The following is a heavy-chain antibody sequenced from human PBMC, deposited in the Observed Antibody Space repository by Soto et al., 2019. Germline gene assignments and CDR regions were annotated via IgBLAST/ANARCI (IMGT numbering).Heavy chain of an antibody. D-gene: IGHD3-10*01. J-gene: IGHJ6*02. Sequence: PSETLSLTCTVSGGSISSYYWIWIRQPPGKGLEWIGYIYYSGSTNYNPSLKSRVTISVDTSKNQFSLKLSSVTAADTAVYYCARDRRVRDPYYYYGMDVWGQGTTVTVSS. V-gene: IGHV4-59*01. CDR1: GGSISSYY. CDR3: ARDRRVRDPYYYYGMDV. CDR2: IYYSGST.